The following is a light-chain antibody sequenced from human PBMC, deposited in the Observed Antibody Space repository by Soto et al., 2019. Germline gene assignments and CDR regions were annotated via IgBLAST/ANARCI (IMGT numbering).Light chain of an antibody. J-gene: IGLJ2*01. CDR2: NVS. V-gene: IGLV2-14*03. Sequence: QSALTQPASVSASPGQSIIISCTGSSSDVGTYNFVSWYQQHPGKAPKLLLYNVSNRPSGISDRFSGSKSGNTASLTISGLQAEDEADYYCGSYTSSDTRVVFGGGTKVTVL. CDR1: SSDVGTYNF. CDR3: GSYTSSDTRVV.